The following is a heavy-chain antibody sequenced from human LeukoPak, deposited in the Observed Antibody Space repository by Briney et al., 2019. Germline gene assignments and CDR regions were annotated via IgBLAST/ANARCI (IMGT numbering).Heavy chain of an antibody. V-gene: IGHV3-30*19. Sequence: PGGSLRLSCAASGFTFSSYGMHWVRQAPGKGLEWVAVISYDGSNKYYADSVKGRFTLSRDNSKNTVYLRMNSLRAEDTAVYYCAKSGRATGYSSFDSWGQGTLVTVSS. CDR1: GFTFSSYG. D-gene: IGHD3-9*01. CDR2: ISYDGSNK. CDR3: AKSGRATGYSSFDS. J-gene: IGHJ4*02.